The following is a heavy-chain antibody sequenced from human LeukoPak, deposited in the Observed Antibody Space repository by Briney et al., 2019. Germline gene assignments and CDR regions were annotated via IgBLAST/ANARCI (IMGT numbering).Heavy chain of an antibody. J-gene: IGHJ6*02. V-gene: IGHV4-4*07. CDR3: ATSSGWAYLATPIGDYYYGMDV. D-gene: IGHD6-19*01. CDR1: GGSISSYY. CDR2: IYTSGST. Sequence: SETLSLTCTVSGGSISSYYWSWIRQPAGKGLEWIGRIYTSGSTNYNPSLKSRVTMSVDTSKNQFSLKLSSVTAADTAVYYCATSSGWAYLATPIGDYYYGMDVWGQGTTVTVSS.